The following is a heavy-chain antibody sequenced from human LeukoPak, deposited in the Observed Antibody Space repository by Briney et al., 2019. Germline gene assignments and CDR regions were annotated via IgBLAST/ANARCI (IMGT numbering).Heavy chain of an antibody. J-gene: IGHJ4*02. V-gene: IGHV3-7*03. Sequence: GGSLRLSCAVSGFNFRDHWMDWVRQAPGKGLEWVGHIKNDGSESYYVDSLKGRFSISRDNAKSSVYLQMNTLRAEDAAVYYCATSSAAPGNQWGQGTLVTVSS. CDR2: IKNDGSES. CDR1: GFNFRDHW. CDR3: ATSSAAPGNQ. D-gene: IGHD6-13*01.